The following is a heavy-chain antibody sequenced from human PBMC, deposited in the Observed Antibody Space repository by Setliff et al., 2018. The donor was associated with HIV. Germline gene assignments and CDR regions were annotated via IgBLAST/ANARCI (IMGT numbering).Heavy chain of an antibody. CDR1: GFSLSTSGVG. V-gene: IGHV2-5*02. J-gene: IGHJ4*02. Sequence: SGPTLVNPTQTLTLTCTFSGFSLSTSGVGVGWIRQPPGKALEWLGFIYWDDDKRYSPSLKSRLTITKDTSKNQVVLTMTNMDPVDTAIYYCAHTQWFGSPLGYWGQGTLVTVSS. D-gene: IGHD3-10*01. CDR2: IYWDDDK. CDR3: AHTQWFGSPLGY.